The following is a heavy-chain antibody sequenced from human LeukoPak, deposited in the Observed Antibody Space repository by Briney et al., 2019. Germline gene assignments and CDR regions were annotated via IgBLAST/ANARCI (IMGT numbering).Heavy chain of an antibody. CDR2: ITGSSSTI. V-gene: IGHV3-48*02. D-gene: IGHD1-26*01. Sequence: GGSLRLSCVDSGFTSSGYSMNWVRQAPGKGLEWVSYITGSSSTIYYADSVKGRFTISRDNVKKSLYLQLNSLRDEDTAVYYCARSVGHFDYWGQGTLVTVSS. CDR3: ARSVGHFDY. J-gene: IGHJ4*02. CDR1: GFTSSGYS.